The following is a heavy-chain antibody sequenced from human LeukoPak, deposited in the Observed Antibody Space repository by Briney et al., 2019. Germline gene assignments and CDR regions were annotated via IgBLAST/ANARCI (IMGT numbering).Heavy chain of an antibody. D-gene: IGHD6-19*01. CDR3: AGLEGRYSTDWFYFFDY. CDR1: GGSISSLNL. J-gene: IGHJ4*02. V-gene: IGHV4-4*02. Sequence: EASGTLSLTCIVSGGSISSLNLWSWLRQPPGKGLEWIGEMYLGGTTNFNPSLKSRVTILIDKSKNQLSLQLTSVTAADTAVYYCAGLEGRYSTDWFYFFDYWGQGALVTVSS. CDR2: MYLGGTT.